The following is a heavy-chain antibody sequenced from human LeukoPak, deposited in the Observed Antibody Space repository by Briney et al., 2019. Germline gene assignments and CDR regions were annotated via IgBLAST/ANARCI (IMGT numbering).Heavy chain of an antibody. Sequence: SVKVSCKASGGTFSSYAISWVRQAPGQGLEWMGGIIPIFGTANYAQKFQGRVTIATDESTSTAYMELSSLRSEDTAVYYCARGVYGRSLLYMPPDDYWGQGTLVTVSS. CDR2: IIPIFGTA. V-gene: IGHV1-69*05. J-gene: IGHJ4*02. CDR3: ARGVYGRSLLYMPPDDY. CDR1: GGTFSSYA. D-gene: IGHD3-10*01.